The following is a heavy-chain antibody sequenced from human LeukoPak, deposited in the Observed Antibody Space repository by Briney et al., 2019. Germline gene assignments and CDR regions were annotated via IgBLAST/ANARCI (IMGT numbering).Heavy chain of an antibody. CDR3: ARAAGDRGYDLPYFDY. V-gene: IGHV4-4*07. CDR1: GGSISSYY. D-gene: IGHD5-12*01. Sequence: KPSETLSLTCTASGGSISSYYWSWIRQPAGKGLEWIGRIYTSGSTNYNPSLKSRVTISVDTSKNQFSLKLSSVTAADTAVYYCARAAGDRGYDLPYFDYWGQGTLVTVSS. J-gene: IGHJ4*02. CDR2: IYTSGST.